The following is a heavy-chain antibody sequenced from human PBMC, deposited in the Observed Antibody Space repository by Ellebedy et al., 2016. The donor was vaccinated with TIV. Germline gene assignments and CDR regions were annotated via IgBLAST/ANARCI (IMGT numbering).Heavy chain of an antibody. D-gene: IGHD2-21*02. J-gene: IGHJ4*02. CDR3: ARDVRYCGGVCYTYFDH. CDR1: GDSISSSGYY. Sequence: MPSETLSLTCTVSGDSISSSGYYWGWIRQPPGKGLEWIGSMYHAGNTYYSPSLKSRVTLSVETSKTHFSLKLSSVTAADTAVYYCARDVRYCGGVCYTYFDHWGQGTLVTVSS. V-gene: IGHV4-39*02. CDR2: MYHAGNT.